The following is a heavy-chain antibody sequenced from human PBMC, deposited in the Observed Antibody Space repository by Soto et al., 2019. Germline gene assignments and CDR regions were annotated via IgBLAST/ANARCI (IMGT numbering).Heavy chain of an antibody. CDR2: INPSGGTT. CDR1: GYTLTSHY. V-gene: IGHV1-46*01. Sequence: QVQLVQSGTEVKRPGASVKVSCKASGYTLTSHYIHWVRQAPGQGLGGLGIINPSGGTTNYAQKFQGRVTMTRDTSTSTVYMELSSLRSEDTAVFYCVRGGIVVVPTAIHRTRNWFDPWGPGTLVTVSS. CDR3: VRGGIVVVPTAIHRTRNWFDP. D-gene: IGHD2-2*01. J-gene: IGHJ5*02.